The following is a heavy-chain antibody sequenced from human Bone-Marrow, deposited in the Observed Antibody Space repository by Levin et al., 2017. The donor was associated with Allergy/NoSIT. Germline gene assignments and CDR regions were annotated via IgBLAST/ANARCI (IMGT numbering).Heavy chain of an antibody. J-gene: IGHJ6*02. V-gene: IGHV3-66*01. Sequence: LSLTCEVSGISVSRNYMSWVRQSPGKGLEYVSILYSGSNSYYADSVTGRFTISRDNSKNVLFLQMNSLRVEDTAVYFCARVDTYDYYYGLDVWGQGTTVTVSS. CDR1: GISVSRNY. CDR3: ARVDTYDYYYGLDV. D-gene: IGHD3/OR15-3a*01. CDR2: LYSGSNS.